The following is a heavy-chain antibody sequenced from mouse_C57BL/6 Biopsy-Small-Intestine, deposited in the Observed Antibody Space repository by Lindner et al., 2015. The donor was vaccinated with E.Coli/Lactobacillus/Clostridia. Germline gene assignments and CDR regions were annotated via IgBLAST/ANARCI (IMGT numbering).Heavy chain of an antibody. CDR3: ARAYRGYSSGWYYYYGMDV. CDR1: GGTFSSYA. D-gene: IGHD1-1*01. J-gene: IGHJ1*01. CDR2: IIPIFGTA. V-gene: IGHV1-81*01. Sequence: SVKVSCKASGGTFSSYAISWVRQAPGRGLEWMGGIIPIFGTANYAQKFQGRVTITADESTSTAYMELSSLRSEDTAVYYCARAYRGYSSGWYYYYGMDVWGQGTTVTVSS.